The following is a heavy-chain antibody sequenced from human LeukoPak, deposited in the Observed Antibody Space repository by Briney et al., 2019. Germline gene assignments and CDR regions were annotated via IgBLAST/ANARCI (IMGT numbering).Heavy chain of an antibody. Sequence: GESLKISCKGSGYSFTSYWIGWVRQMPGKGLEWMGIIYPGDSDTRYSPSFQGQVTISADKSISTAYLQWSSLKASDTAMYYCARSPYSSGWYGAFDIWGQGTMVTVSS. V-gene: IGHV5-51*01. CDR1: GYSFTSYW. J-gene: IGHJ3*02. CDR3: ARSPYSSGWYGAFDI. D-gene: IGHD6-19*01. CDR2: IYPGDSDT.